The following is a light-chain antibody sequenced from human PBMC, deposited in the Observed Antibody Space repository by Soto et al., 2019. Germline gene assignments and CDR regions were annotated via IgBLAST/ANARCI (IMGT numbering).Light chain of an antibody. J-gene: IGLJ2*01. CDR2: DVS. V-gene: IGLV2-14*01. CDR1: SSDVGGYNY. Sequence: QSALTQPAXVSGXXXXXXXXSXTGTSSDVGGYNYVSWYQQHPGKAPKLMIYDVSNRPSGVSNRFSGSKSGNTASLTISGLQAEDEADYYCSSYTSSSTLVVFGGGTKLTVL. CDR3: SSYTSSSTLVV.